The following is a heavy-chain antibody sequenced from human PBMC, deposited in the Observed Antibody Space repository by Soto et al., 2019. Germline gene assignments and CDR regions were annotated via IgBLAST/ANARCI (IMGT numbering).Heavy chain of an antibody. D-gene: IGHD4-17*01. Sequence: LEILSLTCTVSGGSLSSYYWSWIRQSPGKGLENLGYIYFSDSTNYNPSFKSRITISVDTSRNQFFLTLSSMTAADTAVYYCARFATVTTKTYYYYYGMDVWGQGTTVTVSS. CDR2: IYFSDST. CDR3: ARFATVTTKTYYYYYGMDV. V-gene: IGHV4-4*09. J-gene: IGHJ6*02. CDR1: GGSLSSYY.